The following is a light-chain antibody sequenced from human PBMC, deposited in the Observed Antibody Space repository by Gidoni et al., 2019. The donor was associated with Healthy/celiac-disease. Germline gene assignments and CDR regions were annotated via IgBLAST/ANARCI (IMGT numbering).Light chain of an antibody. J-gene: IGKJ2*01. CDR1: QSVSSN. CDR3: QQYNTWPYT. V-gene: IGKV3-15*01. CDR2: ETS. Sequence: EILMTQSPATLSVSPGERVTLSCRASQSVSSNLAWYQQKPGQAPRLLISETSTRATGIPARFSGSGSGTEFTLTISSLQSEDFAVYYCQQYNTWPYTFGQGTKLETK.